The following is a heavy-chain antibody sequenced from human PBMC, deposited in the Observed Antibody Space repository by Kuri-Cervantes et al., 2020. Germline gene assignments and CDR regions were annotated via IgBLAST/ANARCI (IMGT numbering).Heavy chain of an antibody. J-gene: IGHJ4*02. D-gene: IGHD6-19*01. CDR1: GYTFISYY. Sequence: ASVKVSCKTSGYTFISYYLHWVRQAPGQGLGWMGWFNPNSGDTNFAQKFQGRVTMTRDTSSSTAYMELSSLRSDDTALYYCARDLSGSGWRGENFGHWGQGTLVTVSS. V-gene: IGHV1-2*02. CDR2: FNPNSGDT. CDR3: ARDLSGSGWRGENFGH.